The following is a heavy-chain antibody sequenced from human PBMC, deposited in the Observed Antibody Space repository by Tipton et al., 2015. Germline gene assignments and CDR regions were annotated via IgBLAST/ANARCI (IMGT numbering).Heavy chain of an antibody. D-gene: IGHD6-19*01. V-gene: IGHV4-61*01. CDR3: AGLRYPSGYWGSRVAWFDP. J-gene: IGHJ5*02. Sequence: TLSLTCTVSGGSVSSGSYFWSWIRQPPGKGLEWIAYISYSGGTKYNPSLKSRVTISIDSSNNQFSLRLNSVTAADTAVYHCAGLRYPSGYWGSRVAWFDPWGQGTLVTVSS. CDR1: GGSVSSGSYF. CDR2: ISYSGGT.